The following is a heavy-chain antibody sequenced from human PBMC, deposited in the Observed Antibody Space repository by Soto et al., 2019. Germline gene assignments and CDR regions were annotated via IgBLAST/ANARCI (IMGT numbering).Heavy chain of an antibody. J-gene: IGHJ6*02. V-gene: IGHV1-8*02. CDR1: GYDFTAYD. CDR2: MNPINGAA. Sequence: RXSVKVSCKASGYDFTAYDINWVRQASGQGLEWMGWMNPINGAAGSARRFQGRVSMTRNTATGTAYLELTSLRSDDTAVYYCGRGPSPRAPAGGTPYYYAMDVWGQGTTVTVSS. CDR3: GRGPSPRAPAGGTPYYYAMDV. D-gene: IGHD6-13*01.